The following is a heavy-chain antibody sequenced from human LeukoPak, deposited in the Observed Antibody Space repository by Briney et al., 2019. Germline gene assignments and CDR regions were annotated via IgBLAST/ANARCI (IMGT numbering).Heavy chain of an antibody. D-gene: IGHD3-3*01. CDR3: ARGPAPPTYYDFWSGPTNWFDP. CDR2: MNPNSGNT. CDR1: GYTFTRYD. Sequence: ASVKVSCKASGYTFTRYDINWVRQATGQGLEWMGWMNPNSGNTGYAQKFQGRVTMTRNTSISTAYIVLSSLRSEDTAVYYCARGPAPPTYYDFWSGPTNWFDPWGQGTLVTVSS. V-gene: IGHV1-8*01. J-gene: IGHJ5*02.